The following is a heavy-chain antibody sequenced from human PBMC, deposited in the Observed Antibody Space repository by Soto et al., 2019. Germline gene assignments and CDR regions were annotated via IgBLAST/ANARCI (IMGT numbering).Heavy chain of an antibody. Sequence: QVQLVESGGGVVQPGRSLRLSCAASGFTFSSYGMHWVRQAPGKGLEWVAVISYDGSNKYYADSVKGRFTISRDNSKNTLYLQMTSLRAEDTDVYYCAKDRAQGYCSGGSCYYYGMDVWGQGTTVTVSS. J-gene: IGHJ6*02. V-gene: IGHV3-30*18. CDR2: ISYDGSNK. CDR3: AKDRAQGYCSGGSCYYYGMDV. D-gene: IGHD2-15*01. CDR1: GFTFSSYG.